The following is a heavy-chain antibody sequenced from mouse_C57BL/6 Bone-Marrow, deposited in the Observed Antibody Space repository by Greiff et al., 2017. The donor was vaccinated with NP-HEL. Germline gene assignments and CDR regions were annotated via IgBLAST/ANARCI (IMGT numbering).Heavy chain of an antibody. D-gene: IGHD4-1*01. V-gene: IGHV1-39*01. CDR3: ARDWYLDY. Sequence: VQLQQSGPELVKPGASVKISCTASGYSFTDYNMNWVKQSTGQSLEWIGVINPHYGTTSYTQKFKGKATLTVDQSSSTAYLQLNSLTSEDSAVYYCARDWYLDYWGQGTTLTVSS. J-gene: IGHJ2*01. CDR1: GYSFTDYN. CDR2: INPHYGTT.